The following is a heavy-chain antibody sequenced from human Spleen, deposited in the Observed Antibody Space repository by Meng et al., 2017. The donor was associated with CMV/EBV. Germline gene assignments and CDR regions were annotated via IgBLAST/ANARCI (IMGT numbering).Heavy chain of an antibody. CDR2: ISYDGSNK. V-gene: IGHV3-30-3*01. D-gene: IGHD2-15*01. CDR1: GFTFSDYY. Sequence: GGSLRLSCAASGFTFSDYYMSWIRQAPGKGLEWVAVISYDGSNKYYADSVKGRFTISRDNSKNTLYLQMNSLRAEDTAVYYCARDRLAATNWFDPWGQGTLVTVSS. CDR3: ARDRLAATNWFDP. J-gene: IGHJ5*02.